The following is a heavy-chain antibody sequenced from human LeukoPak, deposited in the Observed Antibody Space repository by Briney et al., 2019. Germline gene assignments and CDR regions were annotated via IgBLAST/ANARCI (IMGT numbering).Heavy chain of an antibody. Sequence: ASVKVSCKASGYTFTSYDINWVRQATGQGLEWMGWMNPNSGNTGYAQKFQGRVTMTRNTSISTAYMELSSLRSEDTAVYYCARGVWRDCSGGSCYSGGGYYYYYMDVWGQGTTVTVSS. CDR3: ARGVWRDCSGGSCYSGGGYYYYYMDV. D-gene: IGHD2-15*01. CDR1: GYTFTSYD. V-gene: IGHV1-8*01. J-gene: IGHJ6*03. CDR2: MNPNSGNT.